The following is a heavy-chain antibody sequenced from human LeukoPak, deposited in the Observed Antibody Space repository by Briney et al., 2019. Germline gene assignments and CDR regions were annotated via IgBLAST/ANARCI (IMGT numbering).Heavy chain of an antibody. CDR2: ISGSGGGT. J-gene: IGHJ6*02. CDR1: GFTFSSYA. Sequence: PGGSLRLSCAASGFTFSSYAMSWVRQAPGKGLEWVSAISGSGGGTYYADSVKGRFTISRDNSKNTLYLQMNSLRAEDTAVYYCAKGTEVRGVTLYYYYYGMDVWGQGTTVTVSS. D-gene: IGHD3-10*01. V-gene: IGHV3-23*01. CDR3: AKGTEVRGVTLYYYYYGMDV.